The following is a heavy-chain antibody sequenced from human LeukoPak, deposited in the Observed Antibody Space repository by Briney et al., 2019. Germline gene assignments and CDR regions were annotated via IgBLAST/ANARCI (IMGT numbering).Heavy chain of an antibody. CDR1: GGSISSYY. CDR2: IYYSGST. J-gene: IGHJ4*02. D-gene: IGHD2-15*01. V-gene: IGHV4-59*01. CDR3: ARGDVVVAATGYSGFDY. Sequence: SSETLSLTCTVSGGSISSYYWSWIRQAPGKGLEWIGYIYYSGSTNYNPSLKSRVTISVDTSKNQFSLKLSSVTAADTAVYYCARGDVVVAATGYSGFDYWGQGTLVTVSS.